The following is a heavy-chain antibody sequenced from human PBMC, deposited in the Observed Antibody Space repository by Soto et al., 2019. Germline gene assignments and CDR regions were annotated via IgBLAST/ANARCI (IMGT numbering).Heavy chain of an antibody. CDR1: GGSISSYY. Sequence: QVQLQESGPGLVKPSETLSLTCTVSGGSISSYYWSWIRQPPGKGLEWIGYIYYSGSTNYNPSLRGRVTIXVDXSXIQFSLKLSSVTAADTAVYYCARTIPRREGYSLFDYWGQGTLVTVSS. V-gene: IGHV4-59*01. CDR2: IYYSGST. D-gene: IGHD4-4*01. CDR3: ARTIPRREGYSLFDY. J-gene: IGHJ4*02.